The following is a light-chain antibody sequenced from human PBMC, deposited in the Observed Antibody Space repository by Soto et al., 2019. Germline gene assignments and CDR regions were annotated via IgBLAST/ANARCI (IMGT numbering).Light chain of an antibody. CDR1: TGPVTSGHY. CDR3: LVSLSGARV. J-gene: IGLJ2*01. V-gene: IGLV7-46*01. CDR2: DTR. Sequence: QAVVTQEPSLTVSPGGTVTLTCGSSTGPVTSGHYPYWFQQKPGQAPRTLIYDTRNKHSWTPARFSGSLLGGKTALTLSGAQPEDEAVYYCLVSLSGARVFGGGTKLTVL.